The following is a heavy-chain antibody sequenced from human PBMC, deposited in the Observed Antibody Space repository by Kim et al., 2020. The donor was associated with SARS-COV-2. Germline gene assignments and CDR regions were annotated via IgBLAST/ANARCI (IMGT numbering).Heavy chain of an antibody. CDR2: ISAYNGNT. J-gene: IGHJ6*03. Sequence: ASVKVSCKASGYTFTIYGISWVRQAPGQGLEWMGWISAYNGNTNYAQKLQGRVTMTTDTSTSTAYMELRSLRSDDTAVYYCARDSIRQQLVLFFPVSEYYYYMDVWGKGTTVTVSS. CDR3: ARDSIRQQLVLFFPVSEYYYYMDV. D-gene: IGHD6-13*01. V-gene: IGHV1-18*01. CDR1: GYTFTIYG.